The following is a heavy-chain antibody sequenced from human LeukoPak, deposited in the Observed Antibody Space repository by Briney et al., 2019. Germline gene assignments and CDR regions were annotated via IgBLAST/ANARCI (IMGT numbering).Heavy chain of an antibody. CDR2: INSGGTDI. Sequence: GGSLRLSCAASGFTLSSYWIHWVRQAPGKGLVWVSRINSGGTDIRYADSVKGRFTISRDNAKNTVYLQMNSLRAEDTAVYYCARDPLTLYNYYMDVWGKGTTVTVSS. J-gene: IGHJ6*03. CDR1: GFTLSSYW. D-gene: IGHD3-9*01. V-gene: IGHV3-74*01. CDR3: ARDPLTLYNYYMDV.